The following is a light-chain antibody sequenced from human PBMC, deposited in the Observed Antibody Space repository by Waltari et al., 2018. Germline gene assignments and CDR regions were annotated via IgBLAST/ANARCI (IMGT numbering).Light chain of an antibody. V-gene: IGLV1-44*01. CDR1: TPHIGRCV. CDR2: RSD. CDR3: AAWDDSLQGHWV. J-gene: IGLJ3*02. Sequence: QLVLPQPPPAPGPPGTRAPIPCSGSTPHIGRCVVNRTQQFPGKAPKLLIYRSDERPSGVPDRFSGSKSGTSASLAISGLQPEDEADYYCAAWDDSLQGHWVFGGGTKVTVL.